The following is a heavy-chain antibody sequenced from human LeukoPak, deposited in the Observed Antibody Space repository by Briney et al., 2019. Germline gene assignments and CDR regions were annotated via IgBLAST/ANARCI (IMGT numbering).Heavy chain of an antibody. D-gene: IGHD4-17*01. V-gene: IGHV3-23*01. J-gene: IGHJ4*02. CDR1: GFTFISYG. CDR3: ASTHDYGDYYFDY. Sequence: PGGSLRLSCAASGFTFISYGMSWVRQAPGKGLEWVSAISGSGGTTYYADSVKGRFTISKDNSKNTLYLQVNSLRAEDTAVYYCASTHDYGDYYFDYWGQGTLVTVSS. CDR2: ISGSGGTT.